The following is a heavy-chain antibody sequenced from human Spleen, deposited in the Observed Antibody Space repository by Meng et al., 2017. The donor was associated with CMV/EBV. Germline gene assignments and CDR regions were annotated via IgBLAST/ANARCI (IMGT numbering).Heavy chain of an antibody. CDR2: ISSSSTYI. CDR3: ARDPEGNYYDSTGGL. V-gene: IGHV3-21*01. CDR1: GFTFSYYS. D-gene: IGHD3-22*01. J-gene: IGHJ4*02. Sequence: GESLKISCAASGFTFSYYSMNWVRQAPGKGLEWVSSISSSSTYIYYADSLKGRFTISRDNAKNSLYLQMNSLRAEDTAVDYCARDPEGNYYDSTGGLWGQGTLVTVSS.